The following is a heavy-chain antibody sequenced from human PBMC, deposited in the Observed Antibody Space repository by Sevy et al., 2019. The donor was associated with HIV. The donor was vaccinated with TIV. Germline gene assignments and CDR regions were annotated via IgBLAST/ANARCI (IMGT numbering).Heavy chain of an antibody. CDR3: ASAREYYEDNSGYLDY. Sequence: ASVKVSCKVSGYTLSQLSMHWVRQAPGKGLEWMGRFDPEDGETIFAQKFQGRVTMTEDTFTDTAYMELSSLRSEDTAVYYSASAREYYEDNSGYLDYWGQGTLVTVSS. V-gene: IGHV1-24*01. CDR1: GYTLSQLS. J-gene: IGHJ4*02. D-gene: IGHD3-22*01. CDR2: FDPEDGET.